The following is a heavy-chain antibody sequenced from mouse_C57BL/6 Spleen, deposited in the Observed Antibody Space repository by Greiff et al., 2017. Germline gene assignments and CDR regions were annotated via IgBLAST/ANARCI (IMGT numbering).Heavy chain of an antibody. CDR3: ARSGAGSSYWYFDV. J-gene: IGHJ1*03. V-gene: IGHV1-80*01. Sequence: QVQLQQSGAELVKPGASVKISCKASGYAFSSYWMNWVKQRPGKGLEWIGQIYPGDGDTNYNGKFKGKATLTADRSSGTAYMQLSSLTSEDSAVYFCARSGAGSSYWYFDVWGTGTTVTVSS. D-gene: IGHD1-1*01. CDR1: GYAFSSYW. CDR2: IYPGDGDT.